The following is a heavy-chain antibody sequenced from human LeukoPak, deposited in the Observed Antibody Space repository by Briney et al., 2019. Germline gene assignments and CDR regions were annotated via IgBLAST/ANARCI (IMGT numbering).Heavy chain of an antibody. D-gene: IGHD7-27*01. V-gene: IGHV3-7*01. J-gene: IGHJ4*02. CDR3: MCWGTDNH. CDR2: INPGGNEI. CDR1: GFTFTNSA. Sequence: GGSLRLSCAASGFTFTNSAINWVRQAPGKGLEWVANINPGGNEIRSVDSVKGRSIISRDNAKNSLDLQMSSLRVEDTAVYYCMCWGTDNHWGQGILVTVSS.